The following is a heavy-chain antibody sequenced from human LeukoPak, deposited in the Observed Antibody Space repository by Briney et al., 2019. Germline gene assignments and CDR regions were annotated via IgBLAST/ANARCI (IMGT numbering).Heavy chain of an antibody. Sequence: KPSGTLSLTCAVSGGSISSSNWWSWVRQPPGKGLEWIGEIYHSGSTNYNPSLKSRVTISVDKSKNQFSLKLSSVTAADTAVYYCARVIRDSLYGSGSKDFDYWGQGTLVTVSS. D-gene: IGHD3-10*01. CDR3: ARVIRDSLYGSGSKDFDY. CDR2: IYHSGST. CDR1: GGSISSSNW. V-gene: IGHV4-4*02. J-gene: IGHJ4*02.